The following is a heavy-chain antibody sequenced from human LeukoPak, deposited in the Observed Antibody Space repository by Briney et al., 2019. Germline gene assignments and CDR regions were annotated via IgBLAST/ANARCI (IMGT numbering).Heavy chain of an antibody. Sequence: GGSLRLSGAASGFTCNSYAMTWVVQGPGNGLQGVYALGGSGGSTYYTDSVTGLFTISRDNSTNTLYLQMNSLRAEDTAIYYCAKRAFGENFFDFWGQGTLVTVSS. CDR1: GFTCNSYA. J-gene: IGHJ4*02. D-gene: IGHD3-10*01. CDR3: AKRAFGENFFDF. CDR2: LGGSGGST. V-gene: IGHV3-23*01.